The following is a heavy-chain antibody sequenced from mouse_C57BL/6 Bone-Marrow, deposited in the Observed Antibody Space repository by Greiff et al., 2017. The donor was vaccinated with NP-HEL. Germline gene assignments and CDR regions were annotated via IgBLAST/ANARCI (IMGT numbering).Heavy chain of an antibody. D-gene: IGHD2-3*01. V-gene: IGHV5S21*01. CDR3: ASYDGYFDY. CDR1: GFTFSSYA. J-gene: IGHJ2*01. CDR2: ISSGGDYI. Sequence: EVKVVESGEGLVKPGGSLKLSCAASGFTFSSYAMSWVRQTPEKRLEWVAYISSGGDYIYYADTVKGRFTISRDNARNTLYLQMSSLKSEDTAMYYCASYDGYFDYWGQGTTLTVSS.